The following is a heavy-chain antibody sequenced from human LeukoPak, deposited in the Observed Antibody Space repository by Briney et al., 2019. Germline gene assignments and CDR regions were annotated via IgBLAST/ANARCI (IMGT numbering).Heavy chain of an antibody. D-gene: IGHD3-22*01. CDR2: ISAYNGNT. Sequence: ASVKVSCKAPGYTFISYGIGWVRQAPGQGLEWMGWISAYNGNTNYAQKLQGRVTMTTDTSTSTAYMELRSLRSDDTAVYYCARAHSSGYYQYWYFDLWGRGTLVTVSS. CDR3: ARAHSSGYYQYWYFDL. J-gene: IGHJ2*01. V-gene: IGHV1-18*01. CDR1: GYTFISYG.